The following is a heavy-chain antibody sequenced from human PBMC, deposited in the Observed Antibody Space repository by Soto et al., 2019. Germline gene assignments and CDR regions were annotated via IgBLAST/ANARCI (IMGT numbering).Heavy chain of an antibody. D-gene: IGHD6-13*01. CDR1: GGSISSGGYY. CDR2: IYYSGST. V-gene: IGHV4-31*03. J-gene: IGHJ6*02. CDR3: GRSSWSSYYYYYYGMDV. Sequence: PSETLSLTCTVSGGSISSGGYYWSWIRQHPGKGLEWIGYIYYSGSTYYNPSLKSRVTISVDTSKNQFSLKLSSVTAADTAVYYCGRSSWSSYYYYYYGMDVWGQGTTVTVSS.